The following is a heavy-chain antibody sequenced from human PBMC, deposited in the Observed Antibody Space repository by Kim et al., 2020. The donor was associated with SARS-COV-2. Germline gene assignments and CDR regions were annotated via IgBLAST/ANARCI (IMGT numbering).Heavy chain of an antibody. J-gene: IGHJ3*02. D-gene: IGHD3-22*01. CDR1: GFTFGDYA. V-gene: IGHV3-9*01. Sequence: GGSLRLSCAASGFTFGDYAMHWVRQAPGKGLEWVSGISWNSGSIGYADSVKGRFTISRDNAKNSLYLQMNSLRAEDTALYYCAKDRLGGIVEDDAFDIWGQGTMVTVSS. CDR2: ISWNSGSI. CDR3: AKDRLGGIVEDDAFDI.